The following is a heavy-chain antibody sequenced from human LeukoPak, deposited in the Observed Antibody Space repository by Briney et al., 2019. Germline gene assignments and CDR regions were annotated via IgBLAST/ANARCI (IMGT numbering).Heavy chain of an antibody. J-gene: IGHJ6*03. CDR3: ARYPDFFYYYYYMDV. Sequence: GGSLRLSCAASGFTFSSYGMNWVRQAPGKGLEWVSSISSSSSYIYYADSVKGRFTISRDNAKNSLYLQMNSLRAEDTAVYYCARYPDFFYYYYYMDVWGKGTTVTVSS. V-gene: IGHV3-21*01. D-gene: IGHD3-3*01. CDR1: GFTFSSYG. CDR2: ISSSSSYI.